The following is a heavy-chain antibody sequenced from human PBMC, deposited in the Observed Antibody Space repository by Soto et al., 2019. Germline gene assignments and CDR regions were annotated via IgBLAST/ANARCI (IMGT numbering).Heavy chain of an antibody. CDR3: ARHVRGYSSSWTFDY. D-gene: IGHD6-13*01. CDR2: IYYSGST. V-gene: IGHV4-39*01. J-gene: IGHJ4*02. Sequence: QLLESGPGLVKPSETLSLTCTVSGGSISSSSYYWGWIRQPPGKGLEWIGSIYYSGSTYYNPSLKSRVTISVDTSKNQFSLKLSSVTAADTAVYYCARHVRGYSSSWTFDYWGQGTLVTVSS. CDR1: GGSISSSSYY.